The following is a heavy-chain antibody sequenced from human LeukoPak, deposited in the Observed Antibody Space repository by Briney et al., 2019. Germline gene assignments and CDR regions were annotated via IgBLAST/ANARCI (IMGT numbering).Heavy chain of an antibody. CDR2: LNQDGSDK. CDR3: ATSPARSAIDY. Sequence: PGGSLRLSCAASGFTFSSYWMGWVRQAPGKGLEWVANLNQDGSDKYYVGSLKGRFTISRDNAKNSLYLQMNSLRAEDTAVYYCATSPARSAIDYWGQGTLLTVSS. J-gene: IGHJ4*02. V-gene: IGHV3-7*01. CDR1: GFTFSSYW. D-gene: IGHD6-13*01.